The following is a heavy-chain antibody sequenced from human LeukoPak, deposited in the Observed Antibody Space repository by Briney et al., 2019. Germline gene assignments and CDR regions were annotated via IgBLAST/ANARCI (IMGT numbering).Heavy chain of an antibody. D-gene: IGHD3-22*01. J-gene: IGHJ4*02. CDR3: ARTYYYDSSGSGLIDY. CDR1: GYTFTGYY. Sequence: ASVKVSCKASGYTFTGYYMHWVRQAPGQGLEWMGWINPNSGGTNYAQKFHGRVTMTRHTSISTAYMELSRLRSDDTAVYYCARTYYYDSSGSGLIDYWGQGTLVTVSS. V-gene: IGHV1-2*02. CDR2: INPNSGGT.